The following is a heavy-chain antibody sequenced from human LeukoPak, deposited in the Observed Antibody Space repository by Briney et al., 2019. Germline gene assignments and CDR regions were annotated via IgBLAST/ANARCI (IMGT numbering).Heavy chain of an antibody. CDR3: ARNIVVVPTVTGAFDV. CDR2: IYHSGST. CDR1: GYSISSGYY. V-gene: IGHV4-38-2*01. D-gene: IGHD2-2*01. Sequence: SETLSLTCAVSGYSISSGYYWGWIRQPPGKGLEWIGSIYHSGSTYYNPSLKSRVTISVDTSKNQFSLKLSSVTAADTAMYYCARNIVVVPTVTGAFDVWRQGTMVTVSS. J-gene: IGHJ3*01.